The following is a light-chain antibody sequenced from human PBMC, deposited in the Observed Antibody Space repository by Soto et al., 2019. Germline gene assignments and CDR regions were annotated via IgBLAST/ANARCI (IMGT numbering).Light chain of an antibody. CDR1: QRVSSNY. CDR2: RAS. Sequence: DIVLTQSPGTLSLSPGERASLSCRASQRVSSNYFAWYQQKPGQTPKVLIYRASTRATGIPDRFSGSGSGTDFTLTISRLEAEDFAVYYCQQYGSSPLTFGGGTKVDIK. CDR3: QQYGSSPLT. V-gene: IGKV3-20*01. J-gene: IGKJ4*01.